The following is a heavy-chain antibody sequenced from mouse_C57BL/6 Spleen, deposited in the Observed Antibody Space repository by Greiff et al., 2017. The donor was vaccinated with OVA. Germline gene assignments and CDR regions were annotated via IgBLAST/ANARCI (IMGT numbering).Heavy chain of an antibody. CDR1: GYTFTSYW. V-gene: IGHV1-50*01. CDR3: ARGSRDY. Sequence: VQLQQPGAELVKPGASVKLSCKASGYTFTSYWMQWVKQRPGQGLEWIGEIDPSDSYTNYNQKFTGKATLTVDTSSSTAYMQLSSLTSEDSAVYYCARGSRDYWGQGTTLTVSS. J-gene: IGHJ2*01. CDR2: IDPSDSYT. D-gene: IGHD1-1*01.